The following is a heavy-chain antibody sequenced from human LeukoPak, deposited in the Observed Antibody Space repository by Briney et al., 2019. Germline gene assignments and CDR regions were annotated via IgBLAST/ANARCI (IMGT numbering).Heavy chain of an antibody. V-gene: IGHV3-48*01. CDR2: ISSSSSTI. D-gene: IGHD5-24*01. CDR1: GFTFSSYS. Sequence: GSLRLSCAASGFTFSSYSMNWVRPAPGKGLEWVSYISSSSSTIYYADSVKGRFTISRDNAKNSLYLQMNRPRAADTAVYYCAREVVEMATIGSYYYYYMDVWGKGTTVTVSS. J-gene: IGHJ6*03. CDR3: AREVVEMATIGSYYYYYMDV.